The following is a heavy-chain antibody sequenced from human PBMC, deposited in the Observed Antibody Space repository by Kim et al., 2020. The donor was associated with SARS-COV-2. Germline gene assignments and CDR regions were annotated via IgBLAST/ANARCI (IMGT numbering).Heavy chain of an antibody. V-gene: IGHV3-7*01. CDR3: ARLAYSSSWYRPDVFDY. Sequence: GGSLRLSCAASGFTFSSYWMSWVRQAPGKGLEWVANIKQDGSEKYYVDSVKGRFTISRDNAKNSLYLQMNSLRAEDTAVYYCARLAYSSSWYRPDVFDYWGQGTLVTVSS. CDR2: IKQDGSEK. D-gene: IGHD6-13*01. CDR1: GFTFSSYW. J-gene: IGHJ4*02.